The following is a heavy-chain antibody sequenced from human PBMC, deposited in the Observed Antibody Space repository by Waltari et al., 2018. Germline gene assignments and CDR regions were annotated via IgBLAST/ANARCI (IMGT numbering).Heavy chain of an antibody. V-gene: IGHV3-23*01. CDR1: GFPFSTYT. CDR3: AKDEGARLAPTFGMDA. Sequence: EMQLLESGGALVQPGGSMRLSCEASGFPFSTYTMNWVRQAPGQGLEWVAVMTASGLMDYGDSVKGRFIISRDNSKNTLYLEMYRLRVEDTARYYCAKDEGARLAPTFGMDAWGQGTTVIVS. D-gene: IGHD6-6*01. J-gene: IGHJ6*02. CDR2: MTASGLM.